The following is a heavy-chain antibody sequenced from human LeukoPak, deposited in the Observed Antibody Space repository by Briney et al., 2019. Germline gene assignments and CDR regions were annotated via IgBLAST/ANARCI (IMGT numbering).Heavy chain of an antibody. V-gene: IGHV3-15*01. CDR2: IKSKTDGGTT. CDR3: TTLTSDILTGHLRDY. J-gene: IGHJ4*02. CDR1: GFTFSNAW. D-gene: IGHD3-9*01. Sequence: GGSLRLSCAASGFTFSNAWMSWVRQAPGKGLEWVGRIKSKTDGGTTDYAVPVKGRFTISRDDSKNTLYLQMNSLKTEDTAVYYCTTLTSDILTGHLRDYWGQGTLVTVSS.